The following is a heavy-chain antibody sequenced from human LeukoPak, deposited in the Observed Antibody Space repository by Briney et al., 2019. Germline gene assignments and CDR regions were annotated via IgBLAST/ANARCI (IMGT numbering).Heavy chain of an antibody. CDR1: GFTVSSNS. CDR3: ARRAGFSSGWYARPRTNAFDI. J-gene: IGHJ3*02. Sequence: GGSLRLSCTVSGFTVSSNSMSWVRQAPGKGLEWVSFIYSDNTHYSDSVKGRFTISRDNSKNTLYLQMNSLRAEDTAVYYCARRAGFSSGWYARPRTNAFDIWGQGTMVTVSS. D-gene: IGHD6-19*01. V-gene: IGHV3-53*01. CDR2: IYSDNT.